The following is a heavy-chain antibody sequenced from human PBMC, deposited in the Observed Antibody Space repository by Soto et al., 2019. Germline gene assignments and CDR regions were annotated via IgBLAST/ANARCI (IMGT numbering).Heavy chain of an antibody. J-gene: IGHJ5*02. D-gene: IGHD2-2*01. CDR2: IIPILGIA. V-gene: IGHV1-69*04. Sequence: ASVKVSCKASGGTFSSYTISWVRQAPGQGLEWMGRIIPILGIANYAQKFQGRVTITADKSTSTAYMELSSLRSEDTAVYYCARDRVVVVPAASPGPSRWFDPWGQGTLVTVSS. CDR3: ARDRVVVVPAASPGPSRWFDP. CDR1: GGTFSSYT.